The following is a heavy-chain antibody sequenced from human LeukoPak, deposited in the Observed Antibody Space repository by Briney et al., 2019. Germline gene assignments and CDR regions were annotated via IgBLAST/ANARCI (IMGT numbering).Heavy chain of an antibody. V-gene: IGHV3-7*04. Sequence: PGGSLRLSCGASGFTFSSYWMSWVRQAPGKGLEWVAIIKQDGTEEYYVDSVKGRFTISRDNAKNSLYLQMNSLRAEDTAVYYCARGVGLTHFDYWGQGTLVTISS. D-gene: IGHD1-26*01. CDR2: IKQDGTEE. J-gene: IGHJ4*02. CDR1: GFTFSSYW. CDR3: ARGVGLTHFDY.